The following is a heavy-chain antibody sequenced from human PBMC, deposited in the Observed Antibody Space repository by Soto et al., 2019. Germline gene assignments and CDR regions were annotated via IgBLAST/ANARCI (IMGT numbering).Heavy chain of an antibody. J-gene: IGHJ3*01. CDR1: GFTSSSYE. CDR3: ARDWNFWTDYYRSDACAL. D-gene: IGHD3-3*01. V-gene: IGHV3-48*03. CDR2: ISSSGTTT. Sequence: PGGSLRLSSAASGFTSSSYEINRIRHAPGKGPEWLSYISSSGTTTYYADSVKGRFTISRDNAKDSLFLQLNSLRVEDTFVYYCARDWNFWTDYYRSDACALWGQGTMVTVSS.